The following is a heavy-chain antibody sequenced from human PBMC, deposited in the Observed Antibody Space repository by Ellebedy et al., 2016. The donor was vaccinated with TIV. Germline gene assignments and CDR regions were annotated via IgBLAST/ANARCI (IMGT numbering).Heavy chain of an antibody. CDR1: GYTFTSYA. Sequence: ASVKVSCKASGYTFTSYAMHWVRQAPGQRLEWMGWINAGNGNTKYSQKFQGRVTITRDTSASTAYMELSSLRSEGTAVYYCARDNRIQLWLGWFDPWGRGTLVTVSS. CDR3: ARDNRIQLWLGWFDP. D-gene: IGHD5-18*01. V-gene: IGHV1-3*01. J-gene: IGHJ2*01. CDR2: INAGNGNT.